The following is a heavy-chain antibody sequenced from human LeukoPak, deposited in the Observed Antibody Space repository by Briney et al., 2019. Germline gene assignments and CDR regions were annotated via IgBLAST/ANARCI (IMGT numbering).Heavy chain of an antibody. V-gene: IGHV3-11*01. CDR1: GFTFSDYY. D-gene: IGHD3-3*01. CDR2: ISSSGSTI. J-gene: IGHJ6*03. Sequence: PGGSLRPSCAASGFTFSDYYMSWIRQAPGKGLEWVSYISSSGSTIYYADSVKGRFTISRDNAKNSLYLQMNSLRAEDTALYHCARVGVDPYYYYYYMDVWGKGTTVTVSS. CDR3: ARVGVDPYYYYYYMDV.